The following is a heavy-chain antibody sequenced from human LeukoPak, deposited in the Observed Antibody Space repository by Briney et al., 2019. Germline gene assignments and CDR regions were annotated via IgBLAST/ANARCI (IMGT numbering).Heavy chain of an antibody. D-gene: IGHD5-18*01. Sequence: GGSLRLSCAASGFTFSSYAMSWVRQAPGKGLEWVSAISGSGGSTYYADSVKGRFTISRDNSKNTLYLQMSSLRAEDTAVYYCAKVRGIQLLNWFDPWGQGTLVTVSS. J-gene: IGHJ5*02. CDR3: AKVRGIQLLNWFDP. CDR1: GFTFSSYA. CDR2: ISGSGGST. V-gene: IGHV3-23*01.